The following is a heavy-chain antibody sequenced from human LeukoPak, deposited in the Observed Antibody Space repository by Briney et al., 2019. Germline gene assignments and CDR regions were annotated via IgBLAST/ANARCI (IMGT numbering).Heavy chain of an antibody. Sequence: PGGSLRLSCAASGFTFSSYWMHWVRQAPGKGLVWVSRINTDGSSTSYADSVKGRFTISRDNAKNTLYLQMNSLRAEDTAVYYCARVGDSGIVGATDAFDIWGQGTMVTVSS. CDR3: ARVGDSGIVGATDAFDI. D-gene: IGHD1-26*01. J-gene: IGHJ3*02. CDR1: GFTFSSYW. CDR2: INTDGSST. V-gene: IGHV3-74*01.